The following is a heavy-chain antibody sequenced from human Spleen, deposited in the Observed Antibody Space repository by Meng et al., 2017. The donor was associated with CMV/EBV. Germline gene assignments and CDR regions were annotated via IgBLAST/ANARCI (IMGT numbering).Heavy chain of an antibody. CDR2: ITTSGDYT. Sequence: GESLKISCAASGFTFSDYYMTWIRQAPGKGLEWVSYITTSGDYTYYADSVKGRFTISRDNAKNLMYLQMNSLRAEDTAVYYCARLEWLLSYFDYWGQGTLVTVSS. V-gene: IGHV3-11*01. CDR1: GFTFSDYY. CDR3: ARLEWLLSYFDY. J-gene: IGHJ4*02. D-gene: IGHD3-3*01.